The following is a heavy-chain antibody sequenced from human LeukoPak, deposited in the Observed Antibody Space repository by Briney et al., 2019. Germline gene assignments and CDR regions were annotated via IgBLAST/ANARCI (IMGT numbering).Heavy chain of an antibody. CDR1: GFTFSTYS. CDR3: ARDGSAYYNENTGFRGEFDS. CDR2: ISGSGTTI. D-gene: IGHD3-22*01. V-gene: IGHV3-48*01. J-gene: IGHJ4*02. Sequence: GGSLRLSCAASGFTFSTYSMNWVRQAPGKGLEWISYISGSGTTIYYADSVKGRFIISRDNAKNSLYLQMNSLRAEDAAVYYCARDGSAYYNENTGFRGEFDSWGQGALVIVSS.